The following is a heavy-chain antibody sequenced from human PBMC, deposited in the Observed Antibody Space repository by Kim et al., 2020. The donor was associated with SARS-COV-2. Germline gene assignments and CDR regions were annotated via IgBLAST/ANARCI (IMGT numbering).Heavy chain of an antibody. J-gene: IGHJ6*03. CDR3: ARVLPNGGRGYYYYMDV. CDR2: INHSGST. CDR1: GGSFSGYY. D-gene: IGHD2-8*01. V-gene: IGHV4-34*01. Sequence: SETLSLTCAVYGGSFSGYYWSWIRQPPGKGLEWIGEINHSGSTNYNPSLKSRVTISVDTSKNQFSLKLSSVTAADTAVYYCARVLPNGGRGYYYYMDVWGKGTTVTVSS.